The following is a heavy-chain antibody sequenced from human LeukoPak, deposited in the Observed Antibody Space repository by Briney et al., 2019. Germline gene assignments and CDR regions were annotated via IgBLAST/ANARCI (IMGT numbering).Heavy chain of an antibody. CDR2: INPNSGGT. CDR1: GYTFTSYY. D-gene: IGHD3-22*01. V-gene: IGHV1-2*02. J-gene: IGHJ6*03. Sequence: GASVKVSCKASGYTFTSYYMHWVRQAPGQGLEWMGWINPNSGGTNYAQKFQGRVTMTSDMSTSTVYMELSSLRSEDTAVYYCARSSGYYSSLFYMHVWGKGTTVTVSS. CDR3: ARSSGYYSSLFYMHV.